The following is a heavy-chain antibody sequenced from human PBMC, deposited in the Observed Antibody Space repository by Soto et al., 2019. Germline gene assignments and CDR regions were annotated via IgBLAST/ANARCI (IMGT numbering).Heavy chain of an antibody. CDR3: ARDRMGL. V-gene: IGHV3-30-3*01. CDR2: ISYDGSNK. J-gene: IGHJ2*01. Sequence: QVQLVESGGGVVQPGRSLRLSCAASGFTFSSYAMHWVRQAPGKGLEWVAVISYDGSNKYYADSVKGRFTISRDNSKNTLYMQRSSLRAEDMAVYYCARDRMGLWGRGTLVTVSS. CDR1: GFTFSSYA.